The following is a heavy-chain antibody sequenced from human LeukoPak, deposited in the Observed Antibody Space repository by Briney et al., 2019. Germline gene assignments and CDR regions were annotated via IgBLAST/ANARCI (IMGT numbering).Heavy chain of an antibody. V-gene: IGHV1-2*02. J-gene: IGHJ4*02. CDR3: ATGYGDYVSRFDS. Sequence: GASVNVCCKASGYTFTNSYIHWVRQAPGQGLEWMGWNNPNRGDTNYAPRFHGRVTMTRDTSISTAYMELSRLTSGDTAIYYCATGYGDYVSRFDSWGQGTLLTVYS. CDR2: NNPNRGDT. CDR1: GYTFTNSY. D-gene: IGHD4-17*01.